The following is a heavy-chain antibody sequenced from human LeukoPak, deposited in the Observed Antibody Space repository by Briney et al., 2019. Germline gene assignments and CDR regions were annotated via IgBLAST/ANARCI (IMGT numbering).Heavy chain of an antibody. V-gene: IGHV3-33*01. Sequence: GGSLRLSCAASGFTFSSYGMHWVRQAPGKGLEWVAVIWYDGSKKYYADSVKGRFTISRDDSKNTLYLQMDSLRAEDTAVYYCARADYGRSSWGQGTLVTVSS. CDR1: GFTFSSYG. D-gene: IGHD4-17*01. CDR3: ARADYGRSS. CDR2: IWYDGSKK. J-gene: IGHJ4*02.